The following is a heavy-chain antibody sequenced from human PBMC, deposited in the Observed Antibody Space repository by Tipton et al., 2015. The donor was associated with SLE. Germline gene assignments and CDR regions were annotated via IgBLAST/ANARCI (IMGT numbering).Heavy chain of an antibody. J-gene: IGHJ4*02. V-gene: IGHV3-23*01. CDR1: GFTFSRHD. D-gene: IGHD6-19*01. CDR2: ISGSGSST. Sequence: SLRLSCAASGFTFSRHDMSWVRQAPGKGLEWVSAISGSGSSTYYADSVQGRFTISRDNSKNTLSLQMNSLRAEDTAVYYCAKDAPSTSGWYFDYWGQGTLVTVSS. CDR3: AKDAPSTSGWYFDY.